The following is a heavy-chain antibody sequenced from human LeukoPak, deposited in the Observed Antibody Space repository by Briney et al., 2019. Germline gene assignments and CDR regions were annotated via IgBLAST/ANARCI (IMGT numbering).Heavy chain of an antibody. CDR3: ARDFRLGSDYGSGMDV. V-gene: IGHV1-2*02. D-gene: IGHD4-17*01. CDR1: GYTFTGYY. CDR2: INPNSGGT. J-gene: IGHJ6*02. Sequence: ASVKVSCKASGYTFTGYYMHWVRQAPGQGLEWMGWINPNSGGTNYAQKFQGRVTMTRDTSISTAYMELSRLRSDDTAVYYCARDFRLGSDYGSGMDVWGQGTTVTVSS.